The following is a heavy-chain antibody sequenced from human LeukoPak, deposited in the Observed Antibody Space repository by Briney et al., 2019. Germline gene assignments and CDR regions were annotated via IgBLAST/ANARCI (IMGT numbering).Heavy chain of an antibody. Sequence: ASVKVSCKASGDTFSSYDISWVRQAPGQGLEWMGWIIPIFGKANYAQKFQGSVTITADESTSTAYMELSSLRSEDTAVYYSARSGGHAWLQLKVAGYYFDYWGQGTLVTVSS. V-gene: IGHV1-69*01. CDR3: ARSGGHAWLQLKVAGYYFDY. D-gene: IGHD5-24*01. CDR1: GDTFSSYD. J-gene: IGHJ4*02. CDR2: IIPIFGKA.